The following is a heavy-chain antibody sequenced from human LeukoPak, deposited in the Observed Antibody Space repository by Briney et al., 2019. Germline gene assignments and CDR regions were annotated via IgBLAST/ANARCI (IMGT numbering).Heavy chain of an antibody. Sequence: SETLSLTCAVYGGSFSGYYWSWIRQPPGKGLEWIGEINHSGSTNYNPSLKSRVTISVGTSKNQFSLKLSSVTAADTAVYYCARGKYSYGLGGHYFDYWGQGTLVTVSS. D-gene: IGHD5-18*01. V-gene: IGHV4-34*01. J-gene: IGHJ4*02. CDR2: INHSGST. CDR1: GGSFSGYY. CDR3: ARGKYSYGLGGHYFDY.